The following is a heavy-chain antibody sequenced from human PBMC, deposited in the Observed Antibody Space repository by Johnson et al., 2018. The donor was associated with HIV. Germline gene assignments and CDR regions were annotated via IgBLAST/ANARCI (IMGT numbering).Heavy chain of an antibody. CDR1: GFTVSSNY. CDR2: IYSGGST. CDR3: ARGLRRTTVGNDAFDI. V-gene: IGHV3-53*01. Sequence: VQLVESGGGLIQPGGSLRLSCAASGFTVSSNYMSWVRQAPGKGLEWVSVIYSGGSTYYADSVKGRLTISRDNSKNTLYLQMNSLRAEDTAVYYCARGLRRTTVGNDAFDIWGQGTMVTVSS. J-gene: IGHJ3*02. D-gene: IGHD4-23*01.